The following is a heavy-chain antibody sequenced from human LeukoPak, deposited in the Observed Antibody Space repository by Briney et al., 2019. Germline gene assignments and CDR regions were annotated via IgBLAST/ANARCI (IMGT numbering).Heavy chain of an antibody. Sequence: SETLSLTCTVSGGSISSYYWSWIRLPPGKGLEWIGHIYYSGSINYNPSLKSRVTISVDRSKNQFSLKLSSVTAADTAVYYCARLYYDSRGYYWFDRWGQGTLVTVSS. CDR2: IYYSGSI. D-gene: IGHD3-22*01. V-gene: IGHV4-59*08. CDR1: GGSISSYY. J-gene: IGHJ5*02. CDR3: ARLYYDSRGYYWFDR.